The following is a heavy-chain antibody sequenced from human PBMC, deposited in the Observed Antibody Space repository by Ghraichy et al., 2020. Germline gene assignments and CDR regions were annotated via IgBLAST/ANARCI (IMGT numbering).Heavy chain of an antibody. CDR3: AKGSSGWPYTLDY. J-gene: IGHJ4*02. D-gene: IGHD6-19*01. Sequence: GGSLRLSCAASGFTFSDYAMTWVRQAPGKGLKWVSSIGSRGGSTYYADPVTGRFTISRDNSKNTLFLQMNSLRAEDTAVYYCAKGSSGWPYTLDYWGQGALVTVSS. CDR1: GFTFSDYA. CDR2: IGSRGGST. V-gene: IGHV3-23*01.